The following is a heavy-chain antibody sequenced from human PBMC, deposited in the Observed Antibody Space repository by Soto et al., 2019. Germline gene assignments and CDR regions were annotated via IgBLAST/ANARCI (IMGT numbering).Heavy chain of an antibody. D-gene: IGHD3-10*01. CDR1: GGSISSYY. Sequence: SETLSLTCTVSGGSISSYYWSWIRQPPGKGLEWIGYIYYSGSTNYNPSLKSRVTISVDTSKNQFSLKLNSMTAADTAVYYCARHNYGSGSTYFGYWGRGTLVTVSS. J-gene: IGHJ4*02. CDR3: ARHNYGSGSTYFGY. V-gene: IGHV4-59*08. CDR2: IYYSGST.